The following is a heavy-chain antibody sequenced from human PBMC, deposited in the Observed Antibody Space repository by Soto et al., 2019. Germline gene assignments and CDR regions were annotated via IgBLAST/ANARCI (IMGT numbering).Heavy chain of an antibody. D-gene: IGHD6-13*01. J-gene: IGHJ4*02. CDR3: ARAGLFSSSWYGGFDY. CDR2: ILVGGST. V-gene: IGHV3-48*03. Sequence: GGSLRLSCAVSGFICSSYDMSWVRQAPGKGLEWVSTILVGGSTHYEDSVKGRFTISRGNAKNSLYLQMNSLRAEDTAVYYCARAGLFSSSWYGGFDYWGQGTLVTVSS. CDR1: GFICSSYD.